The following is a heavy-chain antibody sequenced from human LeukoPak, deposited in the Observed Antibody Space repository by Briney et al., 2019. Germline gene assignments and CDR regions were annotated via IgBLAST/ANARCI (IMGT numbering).Heavy chain of an antibody. CDR3: ARATSFDY. CDR1: GFTFTSYE. V-gene: IGHV3-48*03. J-gene: IGHJ4*02. Sequence: GGSLRLSCAASGFTFTSYEMNWVRQAPGKGLEWVSYNTISGSTIYYADSVKGRFTISRDNAKNSLYLQMNSLRAEDTAVYYCARATSFDYWGQGTLVTVSS. CDR2: NTISGSTI.